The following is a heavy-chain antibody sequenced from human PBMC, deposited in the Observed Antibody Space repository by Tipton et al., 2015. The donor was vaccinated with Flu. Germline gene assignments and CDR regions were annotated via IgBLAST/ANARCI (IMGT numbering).Heavy chain of an antibody. CDR3: ARDSGDIVLVVAAVPCGGVWYR. CDR1: GYTFTSYG. J-gene: IGHJ4*02. V-gene: IGHV1-18*01. Sequence: QLVQSGAEVKKPGASVKVSCKASGYTFTSYGISWVRQAPGQGLEWMGWISAYNGNTNYAQKLQGRVTMTTDTSTSTAYMELRSLRSDDTAVYYCARDSGDIVLVVAAVPCGGVWYRWGQGTLVTVSS. D-gene: IGHD2-15*01. CDR2: ISAYNGNT.